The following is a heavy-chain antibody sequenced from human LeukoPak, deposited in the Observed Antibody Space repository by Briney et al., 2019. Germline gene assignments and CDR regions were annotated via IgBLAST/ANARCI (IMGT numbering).Heavy chain of an antibody. Sequence: GGSLRLSCAASGFTFGDYTMHWVRQAPGKGLEWVSLISWDGGSTYYADSVKGRFTISRDNSKNSLYLQMNSLRTEDTALYYCAKDGVNGYMIFDYWGQGTLVTVSS. CDR3: AKDGVNGYMIFDY. D-gene: IGHD5-12*01. J-gene: IGHJ4*02. CDR1: GFTFGDYT. CDR2: ISWDGGST. V-gene: IGHV3-43*01.